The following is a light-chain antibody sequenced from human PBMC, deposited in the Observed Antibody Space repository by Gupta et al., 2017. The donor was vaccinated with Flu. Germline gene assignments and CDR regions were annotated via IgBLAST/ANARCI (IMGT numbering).Light chain of an antibody. CDR3: QQYNSYTWT. CDR1: QSISSW. Sequence: DIQMTQSPSTLSASVGDRVPITCRASQSISSWLAWYQQKPGKAPKLLIYKASSLESGVPSRFSGSGSGTEFTLSISSLQPDYFATYYCQQYNSYTWTFGQGTKVEIK. J-gene: IGKJ1*01. CDR2: KAS. V-gene: IGKV1-5*03.